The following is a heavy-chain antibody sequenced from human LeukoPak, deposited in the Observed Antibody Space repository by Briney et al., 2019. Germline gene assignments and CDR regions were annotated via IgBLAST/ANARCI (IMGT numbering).Heavy chain of an antibody. CDR2: IYPGDSDT. V-gene: IGHV5-51*01. Sequence: GESLKISCKGSGYSFTSYWIGWVRRMPGKGLEWMGIIYPGDSDTRYSPSFQGQVTISADKSISTAYLQWSSLKASDTAMYYCARRDYYDSSGPTGLDYWGQGTLVTVSS. J-gene: IGHJ4*02. CDR1: GYSFTSYW. D-gene: IGHD3-22*01. CDR3: ARRDYYDSSGPTGLDY.